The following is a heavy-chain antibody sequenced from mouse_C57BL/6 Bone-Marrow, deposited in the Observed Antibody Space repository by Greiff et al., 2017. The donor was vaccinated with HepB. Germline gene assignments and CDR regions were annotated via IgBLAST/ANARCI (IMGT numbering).Heavy chain of an antibody. J-gene: IGHJ2*01. V-gene: IGHV5-16*01. CDR1: GFTFSDYY. D-gene: IGHD1-1*01. Sequence: EVKLMESEGGLVQPGSSMKLSCTASGFTFSDYYMAWVRQVPEKGLEWVANINYDGSSTYYLDSLKSRFIISRDNAKNILYLQMSRLKSEDTATYYCARERDYGSSYYFDYWGQGTTLTVSS. CDR2: INYDGSST. CDR3: ARERDYGSSYYFDY.